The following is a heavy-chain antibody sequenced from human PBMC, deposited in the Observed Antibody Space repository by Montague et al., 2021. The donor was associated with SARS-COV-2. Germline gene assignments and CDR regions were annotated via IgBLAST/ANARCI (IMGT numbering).Heavy chain of an antibody. CDR3: ARLRDGVVPAPILGVGPYYSYYDQDV. CDR2: INHGGST. Sequence: SETLSLTCAVHGTSFSGYYWNWIRQPPGKGLEWIGEINHGGSTKYSPSPKSRLTISADTSKNQFSLKLTSVAAADPAVYYCARLRDGVVPAPILGVGPYYSYYDQDVWGRGTTVTVSS. V-gene: IGHV4-34*01. CDR1: GTSFSGYY. J-gene: IGHJ6*03. D-gene: IGHD3-10*01.